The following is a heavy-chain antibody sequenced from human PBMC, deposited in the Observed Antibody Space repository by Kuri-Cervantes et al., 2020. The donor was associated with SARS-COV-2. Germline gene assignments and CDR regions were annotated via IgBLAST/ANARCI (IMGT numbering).Heavy chain of an antibody. CDR2: ISGDGGST. CDR1: GFTFDGYA. CDR3: TRDISAVVVATALGYFQH. D-gene: IGHD2-15*01. Sequence: GESLKISCAASGFTFDGYAMHWVRQALGKGLEWVSLISGDGGSTYYTDSVKGRFTISRDNSKNSLYLQMDSLRSEDTASYYCTRDISAVVVATALGYFQHWGQGILVTVSS. J-gene: IGHJ1*01. V-gene: IGHV3-43*02.